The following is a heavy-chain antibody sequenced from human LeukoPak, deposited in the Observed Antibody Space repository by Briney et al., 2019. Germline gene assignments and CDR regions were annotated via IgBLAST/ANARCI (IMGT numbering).Heavy chain of an antibody. D-gene: IGHD6-6*01. CDR1: GYTFTSYG. J-gene: IGHJ4*02. V-gene: IGHV1-18*01. Sequence: ASVTVSCKASGYTFTSYGISWVRQAPGQGLEWMGWISAYNGNTNYAQKLQGRVTMTTDTSTSTAYMELRSLRSDDTAVYYCARAVGIAARFPNDYWGQGTLVTVSS. CDR3: ARAVGIAARFPNDY. CDR2: ISAYNGNT.